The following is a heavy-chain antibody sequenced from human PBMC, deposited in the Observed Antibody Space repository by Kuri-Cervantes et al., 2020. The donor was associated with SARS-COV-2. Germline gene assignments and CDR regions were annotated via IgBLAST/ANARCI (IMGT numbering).Heavy chain of an antibody. V-gene: IGHV3-30-3*01. CDR2: ISYDGSNK. Sequence: GESLKISCAASGFTFSSYAMHWVRQAPGKGLEWVAVISYDGSNKYYADSVKGRFTISRDNSKNTLYLQMNSLRAEDTAVYYCARQYSESYGDTFDIWGHGTMVTVS. D-gene: IGHD1-26*01. J-gene: IGHJ3*02. CDR3: ARQYSESYGDTFDI. CDR1: GFTFSSYA.